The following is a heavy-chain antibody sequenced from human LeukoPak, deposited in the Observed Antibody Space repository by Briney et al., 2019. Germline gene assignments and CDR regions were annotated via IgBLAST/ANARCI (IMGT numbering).Heavy chain of an antibody. J-gene: IGHJ6*02. Sequence: AGSLRLSCSASGFASSDSWMSWARHGPRKGMEWVANMNQDRSAKGYVESVKGRFTISRDTARNCMYRQLSSLRPEDTADYCWATYTHWVAGDVWGQGTTGTVSS. V-gene: IGHV3-7*01. CDR2: MNQDRSAK. CDR3: ATYTHWVAGDV. CDR1: GFASSDSW. D-gene: IGHD3-16*01.